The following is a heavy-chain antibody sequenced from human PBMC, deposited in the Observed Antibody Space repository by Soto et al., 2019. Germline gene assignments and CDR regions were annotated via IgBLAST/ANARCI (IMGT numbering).Heavy chain of an antibody. CDR3: AKARGSGVRGVIRRLRDAFDI. V-gene: IGHV3-23*01. CDR2: ISGSGGST. D-gene: IGHD3-10*01. J-gene: IGHJ3*02. CDR1: GFTFSSYA. Sequence: GGSLRLSCAASGFTFSSYAMSWVRQAPGKGLEWVSAISGSGGSTYYADSVKGRFTISRDNSKNTLYLQMNSLRAEDTAVYYCAKARGSGVRGVIRRLRDAFDIWGQGTMVTVSS.